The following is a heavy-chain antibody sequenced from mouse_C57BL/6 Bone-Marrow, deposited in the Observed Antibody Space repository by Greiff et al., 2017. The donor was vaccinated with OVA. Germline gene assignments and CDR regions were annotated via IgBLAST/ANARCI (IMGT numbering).Heavy chain of an antibody. D-gene: IGHD1-1*01. CDR2: ISYDGSN. CDR1: GYSITSGYY. Sequence: VQLKESGPGLVKPSQSLSLTCSVTGYSITSGYYWNWIRQFPGNKLEWMGYISYDGSNNYNPSLKNRIPITRDTSKNQFFLKLNSETTEDTATXYCAGPHYYGSTWFAYWGQGTLVTVSA. V-gene: IGHV3-6*01. CDR3: AGPHYYGSTWFAY. J-gene: IGHJ3*01.